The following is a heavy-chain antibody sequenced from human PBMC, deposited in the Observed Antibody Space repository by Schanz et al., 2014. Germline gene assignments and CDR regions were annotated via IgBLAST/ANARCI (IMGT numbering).Heavy chain of an antibody. D-gene: IGHD3-10*01. CDR2: ISGSGGST. J-gene: IGHJ4*02. V-gene: IGHV3-23*01. Sequence: EVPLLESGGGLVQPGGSLRLSCAASGFAFSSYAMSWVRQAPGKGLEWVSAISGSGGSTYYADSVKGRFTISRDNSKNTLYLQMNSLRAEDTAVYHCVSSGSYSSYASWGQGTLVTVSS. CDR3: VSSGSYSSYAS. CDR1: GFAFSSYA.